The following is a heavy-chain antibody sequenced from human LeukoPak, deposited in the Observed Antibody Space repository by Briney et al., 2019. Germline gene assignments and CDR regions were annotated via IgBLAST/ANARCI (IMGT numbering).Heavy chain of an antibody. D-gene: IGHD3-3*01. Sequence: PSETLSLTCAVYGGSFSGYYWSWIRQPPGKGLEWIGEINHSGSTNYNPSLKSRVTISVDTSKNQFSLKLSSVTAADTAVYYCARLAIFGVVIIGLDIWGQGTMVTVSS. CDR2: INHSGST. CDR1: GGSFSGYY. J-gene: IGHJ3*02. V-gene: IGHV4-34*01. CDR3: ARLAIFGVVIIGLDI.